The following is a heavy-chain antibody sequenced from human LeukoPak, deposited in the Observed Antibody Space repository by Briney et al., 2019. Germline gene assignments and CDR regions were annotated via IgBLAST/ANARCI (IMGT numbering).Heavy chain of an antibody. V-gene: IGHV3-21*01. J-gene: IGHJ4*02. CDR1: GFTFSGYS. Sequence: GGSLRLSCAASGFTFSGYSINWVRQAPGKGLERVSSISSSSDYIYYADSVRGRFTISRDNAKNSLSLQMNSLRVEDTAVYYCVRARWFAEPPVKLDYWGQGTVVTVSS. CDR2: ISSSSDYI. D-gene: IGHD3-10*01. CDR3: VRARWFAEPPVKLDY.